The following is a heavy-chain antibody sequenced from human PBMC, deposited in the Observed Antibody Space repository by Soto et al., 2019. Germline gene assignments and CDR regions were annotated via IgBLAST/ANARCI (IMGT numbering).Heavy chain of an antibody. CDR2: IYYSGSI. Sequence: SETQSLTSTVSGGNIGSGGYYWSWIRQHPGKGLEWIGYIYYSGSIYYNPSLKSRVTISVDTSKNQFSLKLSSVTAADTAVYYCARDSEDSTGYYYYMDVWGKGTTVTVSS. J-gene: IGHJ6*03. CDR3: ARDSEDSTGYYYYMDV. V-gene: IGHV4-31*03. CDR1: GGNIGSGGYY.